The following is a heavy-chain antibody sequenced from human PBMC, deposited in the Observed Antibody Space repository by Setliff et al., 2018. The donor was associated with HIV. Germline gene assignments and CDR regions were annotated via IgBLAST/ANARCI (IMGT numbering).Heavy chain of an antibody. D-gene: IGHD3-10*01. J-gene: IGHJ3*02. CDR2: IGAAGYPT. V-gene: IGHV3-23*01. Sequence: GGSLRLSCAASGFTFSNYAMGWVRQGPGKGLEWVSTIGAAGYPTHYAESVKGRFTISKDNSQNALYLQMNILTDEDTAVYYCAKVFAFGVDGFDIWGQGTMVTVSS. CDR1: GFTFSNYA. CDR3: AKVFAFGVDGFDI.